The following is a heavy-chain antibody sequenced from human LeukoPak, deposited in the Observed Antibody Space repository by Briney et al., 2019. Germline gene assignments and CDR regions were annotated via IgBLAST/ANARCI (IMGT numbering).Heavy chain of an antibody. CDR3: ARAFRGYDSSGQSYYFDY. D-gene: IGHD3-22*01. V-gene: IGHV1-3*01. CDR1: GYTFTSYA. CDR2: INAGNGNT. Sequence: ASVKVSCKASGYTFTSYAMHWVRQAPGQRLEWMGWINAGNGNTKYSQKFQGRVTITRDTSASTAYMELSSLRSEDTAVYYCARAFRGYDSSGQSYYFDYWGQGTLVTVSS. J-gene: IGHJ4*02.